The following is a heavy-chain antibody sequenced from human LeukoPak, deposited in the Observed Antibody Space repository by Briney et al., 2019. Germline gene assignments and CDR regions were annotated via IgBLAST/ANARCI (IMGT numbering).Heavy chain of an antibody. CDR3: ARDMGSGYCSGGRCRGAFDI. V-gene: IGHV3-53*01. Sequence: GGSLRLSCAASGFSVGSNYMTWVRQAPGKGLEWVSVIYSGDNTYYADSVKGRFTISRDISKNTLCLQMNSLRAEDTATYYCARDMGSGYCSGGRCRGAFDIWGQGTTVAVSS. CDR1: GFSVGSNY. CDR2: IYSGDNT. J-gene: IGHJ3*02. D-gene: IGHD2-15*01.